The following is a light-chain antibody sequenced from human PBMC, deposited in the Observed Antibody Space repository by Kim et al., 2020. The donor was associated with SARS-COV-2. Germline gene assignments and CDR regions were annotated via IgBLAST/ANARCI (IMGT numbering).Light chain of an antibody. Sequence: SYELTQPLSVSVAPGKTARITCGGNNIGSEGVHWYQQKPGQAPVLLIYFDSDRPSGIPERFSGSNSGNTATLTISRVEAGDEADYYCQVWNSKSDQRVFG. J-gene: IGLJ3*02. V-gene: IGLV3-21*01. CDR2: FDS. CDR3: QVWNSKSDQRV. CDR1: NIGSEG.